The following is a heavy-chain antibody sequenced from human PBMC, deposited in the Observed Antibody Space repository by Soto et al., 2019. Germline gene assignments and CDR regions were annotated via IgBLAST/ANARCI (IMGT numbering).Heavy chain of an antibody. CDR3: ARAPITMIVVVMATLYDY. Sequence: PSETLSLTCTVSGGSISSSSYYWGWIRQPPGKGLEWIGSIYYSGSTYYNPSLKSRVTISVDTSKNQFSLKLSSVTAADTAVYYCARAPITMIVVVMATLYDYWGQGTLVTVSS. D-gene: IGHD3-22*01. J-gene: IGHJ4*02. V-gene: IGHV4-39*01. CDR1: GGSISSSSYY. CDR2: IYYSGST.